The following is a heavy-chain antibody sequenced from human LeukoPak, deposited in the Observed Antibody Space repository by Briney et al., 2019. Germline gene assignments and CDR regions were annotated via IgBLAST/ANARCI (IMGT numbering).Heavy chain of an antibody. V-gene: IGHV3-21*01. D-gene: IGHD1-26*01. CDR3: ARDVGASAPDAFDI. J-gene: IGHJ3*02. Sequence: GGSLRLSCAASGFTFSTYNMNWVRQAPGKGLEWVSSISSSSNYIYYADSVKGRFTTSRDNAKNSLYLQMNSLRAEDTDVYYCARDVGASAPDAFDIWGQGTMVTVSS. CDR1: GFTFSTYN. CDR2: ISSSSNYI.